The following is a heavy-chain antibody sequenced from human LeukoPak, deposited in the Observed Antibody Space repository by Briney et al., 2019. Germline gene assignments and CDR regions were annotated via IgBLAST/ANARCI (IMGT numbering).Heavy chain of an antibody. D-gene: IGHD3-22*01. Sequence: GGSLRLSCAASGFTFSSYWMSWVRQAPGKGLEWVANIKQDGSEKYYVDSVKGRFTISRDNAKNSLYLQMNSLRAEDTAVYYCAISYKYDSSGYYRYWYFDLWGRGTLVTVSS. CDR1: GFTFSSYW. CDR2: IKQDGSEK. CDR3: AISYKYDSSGYYRYWYFDL. J-gene: IGHJ2*01. V-gene: IGHV3-7*01.